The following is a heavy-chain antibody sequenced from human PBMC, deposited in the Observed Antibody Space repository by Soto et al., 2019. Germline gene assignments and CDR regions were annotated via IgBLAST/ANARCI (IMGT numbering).Heavy chain of an antibody. Sequence: EVQLLESGGGLVQPGGSLRLSCAASGFTFNNYAMTWVRKAPGKGLEWVSAISGGGDTTSYADSVKGRFTVSRDGSKNTLYLQMSSLRAEDTALYYCAKGRGGAGSLTPRVDVWGQGTLVTVSS. D-gene: IGHD3-10*01. CDR1: GFTFNNYA. V-gene: IGHV3-23*01. CDR3: AKGRGGAGSLTPRVDV. CDR2: ISGGGDTT. J-gene: IGHJ4*02.